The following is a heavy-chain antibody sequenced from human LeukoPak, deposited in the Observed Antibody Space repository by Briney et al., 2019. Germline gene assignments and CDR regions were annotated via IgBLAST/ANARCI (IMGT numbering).Heavy chain of an antibody. D-gene: IGHD1-26*01. J-gene: IGHJ4*02. CDR1: GFSFSDNY. CDR3: ARARGSGPGGHFDY. CDR2: ISNSGSYT. Sequence: GRSLSLSCAASGFSFSDNYMSWIRQAPGKGLEWVSYISNSGSYTNYPDSVKGRFTISRDNAKNSLYLQMNSLRDEDTAVYYCARARGSGPGGHFDYWGQGTLVTVSS. V-gene: IGHV3-11*05.